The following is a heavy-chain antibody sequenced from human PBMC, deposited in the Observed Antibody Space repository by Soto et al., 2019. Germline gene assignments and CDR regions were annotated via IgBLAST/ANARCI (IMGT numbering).Heavy chain of an antibody. CDR3: AAGLDQGIWLGGLNYYGYGMDV. Sequence: QMQLVQSGPEVKKPGTSVKVSCKASGFTFTSSAMQWVRQARGQRLEWIGWIVVGSGNTNYAQKFQERVTITRDMSTSPAYMELSSLRSEDTAVYYCAAGLDQGIWLGGLNYYGYGMDVWGQGTTVTVSS. J-gene: IGHJ6*02. V-gene: IGHV1-58*02. CDR2: IVVGSGNT. D-gene: IGHD3-10*01. CDR1: GFTFTSSA.